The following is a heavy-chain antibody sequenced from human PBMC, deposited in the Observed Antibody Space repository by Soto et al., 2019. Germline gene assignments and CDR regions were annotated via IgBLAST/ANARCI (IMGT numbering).Heavy chain of an antibody. D-gene: IGHD3-22*01. CDR1: GGSISSSSYY. V-gene: IGHV4-39*01. J-gene: IGHJ4*02. CDR2: IYYSGST. Sequence: PSETLSLTCTVSGGSISSSSYYWGWIRQPPGKGLEWIGSIYYSGSTYYNPSLKSRVTISVDTSKNQFSLKLSSVTAADTAVYYCTTHNYYDSSGYYGSRDYWGQGILVTVSS. CDR3: TTHNYYDSSGYYGSRDY.